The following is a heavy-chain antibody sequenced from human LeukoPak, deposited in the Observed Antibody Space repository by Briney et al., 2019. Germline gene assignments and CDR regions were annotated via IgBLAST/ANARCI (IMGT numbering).Heavy chain of an antibody. CDR1: GFTFSSYG. J-gene: IGHJ4*02. V-gene: IGHV3-30*18. CDR3: AKVSIATVMGYYFDS. D-gene: IGHD6-13*01. Sequence: PGGSLRLSCSASGFTFSSYGMHWVRQAPGKGLEWVSLISFDGRNKYYADSVKGRFTISRDYSKNTLYLQMNNLRAEDTAVYYCAKVSIATVMGYYFDSWGQGTLVTVSS. CDR2: ISFDGRNK.